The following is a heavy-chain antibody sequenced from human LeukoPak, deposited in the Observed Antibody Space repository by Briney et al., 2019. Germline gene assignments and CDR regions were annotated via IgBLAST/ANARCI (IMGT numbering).Heavy chain of an antibody. V-gene: IGHV3-30*18. J-gene: IGHJ2*01. CDR2: ISYDGSNK. D-gene: IGHD6-19*01. CDR3: AKGRYSSGWNWYFDL. Sequence: PGGSLRLSCAASGFTFSSYGMHWVRQAPGKGLEWVAVISYDGSNKDYADSVKGRFTISRDNFKNTLYLQMNSLRAEDTAVYYCAKGRYSSGWNWYFDLWGRGTLVTVSS. CDR1: GFTFSSYG.